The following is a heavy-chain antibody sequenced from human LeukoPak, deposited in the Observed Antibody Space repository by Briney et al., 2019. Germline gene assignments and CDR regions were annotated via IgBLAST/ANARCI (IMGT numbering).Heavy chain of an antibody. D-gene: IGHD1-26*01. Sequence: PPGGSLRLSCAASGFSFSGSGMHWVRQASGKGLEWVGHIRSKADSYATVYGASVKGRFTITRDDSENTAYLQMNSLKTEDTAVYFCASFPSGSYSAYWGQGTLVTVSS. J-gene: IGHJ4*02. V-gene: IGHV3-73*01. CDR1: GFSFSGSG. CDR2: IRSKADSYAT. CDR3: ASFPSGSYSAY.